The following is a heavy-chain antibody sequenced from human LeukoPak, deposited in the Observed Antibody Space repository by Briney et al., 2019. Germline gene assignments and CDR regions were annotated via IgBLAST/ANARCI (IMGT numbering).Heavy chain of an antibody. V-gene: IGHV3-23*01. CDR1: GFMFSSNW. CDR3: AKLPGRAADY. Sequence: GGSLRLSCAASGFMFSSNWMNWVRQAPGKGLEWVSGISDSGGGTYYADSVKGRFTISRDNSKNTLYLQMNSLRAEDTAVYYCAKLPGRAADYWGQGTLVTVSS. CDR2: ISDSGGGT. J-gene: IGHJ4*02.